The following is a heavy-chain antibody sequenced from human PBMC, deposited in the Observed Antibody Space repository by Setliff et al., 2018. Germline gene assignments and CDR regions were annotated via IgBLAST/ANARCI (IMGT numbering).Heavy chain of an antibody. CDR1: GFNFNIFA. Sequence: RLSCAASGFNFNIFAINWVRQAPGKGLEWLAVTSYDGKNNYYGDSVKGRFTISRDNSQNTVYLQMNALSGDDTALYFCARAQNIFAGNLDSWGQGTLVTVSS. CDR3: ARAQNIFAGNLDS. J-gene: IGHJ4*02. V-gene: IGHV3-30*03. CDR2: TSYDGKNN.